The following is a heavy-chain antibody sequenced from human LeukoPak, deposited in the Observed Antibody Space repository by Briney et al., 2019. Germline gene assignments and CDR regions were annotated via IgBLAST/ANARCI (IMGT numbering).Heavy chain of an antibody. J-gene: IGHJ4*02. V-gene: IGHV3-66*01. CDR2: IYSGGST. CDR1: GFTVSSNY. D-gene: IGHD6-13*01. CDR3: AITLTPAADQTEIKDY. Sequence: PGGSLRLPCAASGFTVSSNYMSWVRQAPGKGLEWVSVIYSGGSTYYADSVKGRFTISRDNSKNTLYLQMNSLRAEDTAVYYCAITLTPAADQTEIKDYWGQGTLVTVSS.